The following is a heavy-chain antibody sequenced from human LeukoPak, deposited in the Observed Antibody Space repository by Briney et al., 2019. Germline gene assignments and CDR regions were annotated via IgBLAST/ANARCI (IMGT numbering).Heavy chain of an antibody. V-gene: IGHV1-46*01. Sequence: VASVKVSCKASGYTFTSYYMHWVRQAPGQGLEWMGIINPSGGSTSYAQKFQGRVTMTRDMSTSTVYMELSSLRSEDTAVYYCARDGAPYGSGSGYFDYWGQGTLVTVSS. CDR2: INPSGGST. CDR1: GYTFTSYY. D-gene: IGHD3-10*01. J-gene: IGHJ4*02. CDR3: ARDGAPYGSGSGYFDY.